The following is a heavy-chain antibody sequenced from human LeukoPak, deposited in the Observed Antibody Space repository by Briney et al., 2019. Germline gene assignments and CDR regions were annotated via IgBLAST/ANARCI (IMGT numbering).Heavy chain of an antibody. V-gene: IGHV2-5*01. Sequence: SGPTLVNPTQTLTLTCTFSGFSFSTSGVGVGWIRQPPGKALEWLAVIYWNDDKRYSPSLKSRLTITKDTSKNQVVLKMTNMDPVDTATYYCAHPVSSLVWFGELLSTRKGGIYYFDYWGQGTLVTVSS. CDR1: GFSFSTSGVG. J-gene: IGHJ4*02. D-gene: IGHD3-10*01. CDR2: IYWNDDK. CDR3: AHPVSSLVWFGELLSTRKGGIYYFDY.